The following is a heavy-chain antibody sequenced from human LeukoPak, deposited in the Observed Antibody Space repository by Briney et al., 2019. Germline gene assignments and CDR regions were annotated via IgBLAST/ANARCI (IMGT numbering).Heavy chain of an antibody. CDR3: ARDDNYGIFVNVDY. CDR2: VSAYNGNT. CDR1: GYTFTSYG. V-gene: IGHV1-18*01. D-gene: IGHD4-11*01. Sequence: ASVKVSCKASGYTFTSYGISWVRQAPGQGLEWMGWVSAYNGNTNYAQKIQGRVTLTTDTSTSTAYMELSSLRSDDTAVYYCARDDNYGIFVNVDYWGQGTLVTVSS. J-gene: IGHJ4*02.